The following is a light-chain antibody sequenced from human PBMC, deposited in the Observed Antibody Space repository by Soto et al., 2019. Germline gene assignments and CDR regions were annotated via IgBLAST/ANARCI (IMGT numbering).Light chain of an antibody. CDR1: QSVNSY. CDR2: DAS. J-gene: IGKJ4*01. V-gene: IGKV3-11*01. CDR3: QQRSNWPPGS. Sequence: EIVLTQSPATLSLSPGERATLSCRASQSVNSYLAWYQQKPGQPPRLLMYDASNRATGIPARFSGSGSGTDFTLTISSLEPEDFAVYYCQQRSNWPPGSFGGGTKVEIK.